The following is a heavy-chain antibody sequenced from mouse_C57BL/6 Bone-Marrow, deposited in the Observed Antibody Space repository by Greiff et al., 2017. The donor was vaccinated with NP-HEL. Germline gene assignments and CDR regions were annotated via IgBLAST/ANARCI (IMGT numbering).Heavy chain of an antibody. V-gene: IGHV1-64*01. D-gene: IGHD1-1*01. CDR1: GYTFTSYW. CDR2: IHPNSGST. CDR3: ARLLREAYFDV. Sequence: QVHVKQPGAELVKPGASVKLSCKASGYTFTSYWMHWVKQRPGQGLEWIGMIHPNSGSTNYNEKFKSKATLTVDKSSSTAYMQLSSLTSEDSAVYYCARLLREAYFDVWGTGTTVTVSS. J-gene: IGHJ1*03.